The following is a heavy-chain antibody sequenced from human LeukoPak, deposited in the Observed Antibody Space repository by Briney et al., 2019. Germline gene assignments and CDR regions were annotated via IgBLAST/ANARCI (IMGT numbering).Heavy chain of an antibody. CDR1: GGSISSYY. Sequence: PSETLSLTCTVSGGSISSYYWSWIRQPPGKGLEWIGYIYYSGSTNYNPSLKSRATISVDTSKNQFSLKLSSVTAADTAVYYCARDGLQGSILWGQGTLVTVSS. D-gene: IGHD4-11*01. CDR2: IYYSGST. V-gene: IGHV4-59*01. J-gene: IGHJ4*02. CDR3: ARDGLQGSIL.